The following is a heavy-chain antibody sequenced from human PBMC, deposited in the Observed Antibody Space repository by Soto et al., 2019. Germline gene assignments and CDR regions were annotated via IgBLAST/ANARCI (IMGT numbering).Heavy chain of an antibody. V-gene: IGHV4-31*03. J-gene: IGHJ4*02. CDR3: ARGREYFDY. CDR2: IYYSGRT. D-gene: IGHD1-26*01. Sequence: QVQLQESGPGLVKPSQTLSLTCTVSGGSISSGGYYWSWIRQHPWKGLEWIGYIYYSGRTYYNPALKGRVTISVDTEKNQFSLKLSAVTSAETAVYCCARGREYFDYWGQGTLVTVSS. CDR1: GGSISSGGYY.